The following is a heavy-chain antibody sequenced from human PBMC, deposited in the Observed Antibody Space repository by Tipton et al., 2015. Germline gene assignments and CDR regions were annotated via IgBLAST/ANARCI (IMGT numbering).Heavy chain of an antibody. V-gene: IGHV4-4*07. Sequence: TLSLTCTVSGGSISSYYWSWIRQPAGKGLEWIGRIYTSGSTNYNPSLKSRVTMSVDTSKNQFSLKLNSVTAADTAVYYCAREGSGWSIYYYYGMDVWGQGTTVTVSS. CDR1: GGSISSYY. D-gene: IGHD6-19*01. CDR3: AREGSGWSIYYYYGMDV. J-gene: IGHJ6*02. CDR2: IYTSGST.